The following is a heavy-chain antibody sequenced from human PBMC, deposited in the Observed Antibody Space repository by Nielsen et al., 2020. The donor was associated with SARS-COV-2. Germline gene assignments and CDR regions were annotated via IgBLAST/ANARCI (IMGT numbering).Heavy chain of an antibody. CDR1: GYTFASYY. CDR3: ARDADGPYSSSWEGFDY. Sequence: ASVKVSCKASGYTFASYYMHWVRQAPGQGLEWMGIINPSGGSTSYAQKFQGRVTMTRDTSTSTFYMELSSLRSEDTAVYYCARDADGPYSSSWEGFDYWGQGTLVTVSS. D-gene: IGHD6-13*01. V-gene: IGHV1-46*01. CDR2: INPSGGST. J-gene: IGHJ4*02.